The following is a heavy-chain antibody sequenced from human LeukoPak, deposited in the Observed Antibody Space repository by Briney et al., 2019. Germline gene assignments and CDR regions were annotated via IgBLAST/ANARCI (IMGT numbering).Heavy chain of an antibody. J-gene: IGHJ4*02. Sequence: GGSLRLSCAASGFTFSSFWMSWVRHSLGQGLEWVANIQQDGSERYYVDSVKGRFTISRDNAKNSLYLQMNSLTAEDTAVYYCARDSGIAGYYFDYWGQGSLVTVSS. CDR3: ARDSGIAGYYFDY. CDR2: IQQDGSER. V-gene: IGHV3-7*01. D-gene: IGHD6-13*01. CDR1: GFTFSSFW.